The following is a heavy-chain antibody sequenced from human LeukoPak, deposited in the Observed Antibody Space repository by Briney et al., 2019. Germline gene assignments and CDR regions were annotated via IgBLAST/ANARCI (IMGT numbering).Heavy chain of an antibody. J-gene: IGHJ3*02. CDR3: ARVVRVRYCGGDCYSDAFDI. V-gene: IGHV3-74*01. D-gene: IGHD2-21*02. Sequence: GGSLRLSCAASGFTFSSYWMHWVRQAPGKGLVWVSRINSDGSSTSYADSVKGRFTISRDNAKNTLYLQMNSLRAEDTAVYYCARVVRVRYCGGDCYSDAFDIWGQGTMVTVSS. CDR2: INSDGSST. CDR1: GFTFSSYW.